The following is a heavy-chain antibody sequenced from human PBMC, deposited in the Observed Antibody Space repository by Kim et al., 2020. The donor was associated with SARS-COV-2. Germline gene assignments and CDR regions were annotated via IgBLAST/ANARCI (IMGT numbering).Heavy chain of an antibody. CDR1: GYTFTSYG. CDR3: ARDLGGYDILTGRRTYYFDY. V-gene: IGHV1-18*04. J-gene: IGHJ4*02. D-gene: IGHD3-9*01. Sequence: ASVKVSCKASGYTFTSYGISWVRQAPGQGLEWMGWISAYNGNTNYAQKLQGRVTMTTDTSTSTAYMELRSLRSDDTAVYYCARDLGGYDILTGRRTYYFDYWGQGTLVTVSS. CDR2: ISAYNGNT.